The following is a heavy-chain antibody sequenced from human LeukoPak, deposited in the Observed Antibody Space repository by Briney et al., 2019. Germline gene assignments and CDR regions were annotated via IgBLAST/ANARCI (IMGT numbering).Heavy chain of an antibody. CDR3: TTDVLYDFWSGSDY. V-gene: IGHV3-15*01. J-gene: IGHJ4*02. CDR2: IKSKTDGGTT. CDR1: GFPFSKEW. D-gene: IGHD3-3*01. Sequence: GGSLRLSCAASGFPFSKEWMSWVRQAPGKGLEWVGRIKSKTDGGTTDYAAPVKGRFTISRDDSKNTLYLQMNSLKTEDTAVYYCTTDVLYDFWSGSDYWGQGTLVTVSS.